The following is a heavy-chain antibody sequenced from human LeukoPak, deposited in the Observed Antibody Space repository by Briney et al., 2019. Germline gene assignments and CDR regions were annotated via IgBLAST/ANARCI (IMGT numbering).Heavy chain of an antibody. CDR1: GFTFINYS. V-gene: IGHV3-21*01. J-gene: IGHJ4*02. Sequence: GGSLRLSCAASGFTFINYSMNWVRQTPGKGLEWVSSITSSSSYIYYAGSVKGRFTISRDNAKISLYLQVNSLRAEDTAVYYCARAIAAAGTLYYFDHWGQGTLVTVSS. CDR3: ARAIAAAGTLYYFDH. D-gene: IGHD6-13*01. CDR2: ITSSSSYI.